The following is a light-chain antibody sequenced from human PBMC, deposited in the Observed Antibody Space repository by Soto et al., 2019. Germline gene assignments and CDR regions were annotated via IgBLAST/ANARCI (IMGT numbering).Light chain of an antibody. V-gene: IGLV1-47*01. J-gene: IGLJ3*02. CDR1: DSNLGTKY. CDR2: KDD. CDR3: AAWDDSPSGWV. Sequence: QSVLTQPTSASGTPGQTVPISCSGSDSNLGTKYFYWYQQLPGMAPQLLIYKDDERPSGVPDRFSGSKSGSSASLAISGLQSEDEADYYCAAWDDSPSGWVFGGGTKLTVL.